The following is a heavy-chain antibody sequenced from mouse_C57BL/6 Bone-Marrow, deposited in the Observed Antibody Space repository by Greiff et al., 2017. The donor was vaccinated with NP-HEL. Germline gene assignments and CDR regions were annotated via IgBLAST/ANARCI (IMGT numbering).Heavy chain of an antibody. CDR2: IWSGGST. V-gene: IGHV2-2*01. Sequence: VKLVESGPGLVQPSQSLSITCTVSGFSLTSYGVHWVRQSPGKGLEWLGVIWSGGSTDYNAAFISRLSISKDNSKSQFFFKMNRLQADDTAIYYCTRNEGLLWDYWGQGTSVTVSS. CDR1: GFSLTSYG. D-gene: IGHD2-10*01. CDR3: TRNEGLLWDY. J-gene: IGHJ4*01.